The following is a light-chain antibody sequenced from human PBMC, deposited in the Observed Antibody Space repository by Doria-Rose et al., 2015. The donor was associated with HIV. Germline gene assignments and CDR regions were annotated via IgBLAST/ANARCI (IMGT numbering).Light chain of an antibody. CDR2: DNN. CDR3: GTWDSSLSAV. CDR1: SSNIGNNY. V-gene: IGLV1-51*01. J-gene: IGLJ3*02. Sequence: QKVTISCSGSSSNIGNNYVSWYQQLPGTAPKLLIYDNNKRPSGIPDRFSGSKSGTSATLDITGLQTGDEAEYYCGTWDSSLSAVFGGGTTLTVL.